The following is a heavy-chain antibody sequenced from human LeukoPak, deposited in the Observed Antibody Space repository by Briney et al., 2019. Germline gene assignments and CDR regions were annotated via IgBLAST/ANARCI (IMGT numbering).Heavy chain of an antibody. Sequence: SQTLSLACTVSGGSISSGGYYWSWIRQHPGKGLEWIGYIYYSGSTYYNPSLKSRVTISVDTSKNQFSLKLSSVTAADTAVYYCARGEYYYDSSGYLWGQGTLVTVYS. CDR3: ARGEYYYDSSGYL. CDR2: IYYSGST. V-gene: IGHV4-31*03. J-gene: IGHJ4*02. D-gene: IGHD3-22*01. CDR1: GGSISSGGYY.